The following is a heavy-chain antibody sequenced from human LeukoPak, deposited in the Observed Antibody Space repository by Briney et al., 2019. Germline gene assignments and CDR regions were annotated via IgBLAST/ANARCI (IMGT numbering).Heavy chain of an antibody. Sequence: EASVKVPCKASGDNFNNYAVNWVRQAPGQGLQWMGRIIPALDRANYAHNFQGRLTITADKSTKTAYMELSSLQSEDTGLYFCARRTDAVDDAFDIWGQGTMLIVSS. CDR2: IIPALDRA. V-gene: IGHV1-69*04. CDR3: ARRTDAVDDAFDI. D-gene: IGHD3/OR15-3a*01. CDR1: GDNFNNYA. J-gene: IGHJ3*02.